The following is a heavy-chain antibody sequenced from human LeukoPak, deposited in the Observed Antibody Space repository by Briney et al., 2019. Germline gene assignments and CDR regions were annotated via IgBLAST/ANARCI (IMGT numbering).Heavy chain of an antibody. CDR2: INPSGGST. D-gene: IGHD2-15*01. CDR1: GGAFSSYA. V-gene: IGHV1-46*01. CDR3: ARDPGYCSGGSCYSLYYYYGMDV. J-gene: IGHJ6*02. Sequence: ASVKVSCKASGGAFSSYAISWVRQAPGQGLEWMGIINPSGGSTSYAQKFQGRVTMTRDTSTSTVYMELSSLRSEDTAVYYCARDPGYCSGGSCYSLYYYYGMDVWGQGTTVTVSS.